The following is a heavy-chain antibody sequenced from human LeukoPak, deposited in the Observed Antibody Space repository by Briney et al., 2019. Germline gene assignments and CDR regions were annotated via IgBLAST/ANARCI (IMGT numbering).Heavy chain of an antibody. CDR2: INPSGGST. J-gene: IGHJ4*02. Sequence: ASVKVSCKASGYTFTSYYMHWVRQAPGQGLEWMGIINPSGGSTSYAQKFQGRVTMTRDTSTSTVYMELSSLRSEDTAVYYCARAPLGDYVWGSYRPYLGGLGDYWGQGTLVTVSS. CDR3: ARAPLGDYVWGSYRPYLGGLGDY. D-gene: IGHD3-16*02. CDR1: GYTFTSYY. V-gene: IGHV1-46*01.